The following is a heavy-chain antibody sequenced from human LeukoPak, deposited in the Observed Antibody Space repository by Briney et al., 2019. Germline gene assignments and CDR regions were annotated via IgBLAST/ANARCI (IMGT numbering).Heavy chain of an antibody. D-gene: IGHD3-22*01. V-gene: IGHV1-69*13. CDR1: GGTFSSYA. Sequence: ASVKVSCKASGGTFSSYAISWVRQAPGQGLEWMGGIIPIFGTANYAQKFRGRVTITADESTSTAYMELSSLRSEDTAVYYCARVRGYYDSSGYYGGALYYFDYWGQGTLVTVSS. CDR3: ARVRGYYDSSGYYGGALYYFDY. CDR2: IIPIFGTA. J-gene: IGHJ4*02.